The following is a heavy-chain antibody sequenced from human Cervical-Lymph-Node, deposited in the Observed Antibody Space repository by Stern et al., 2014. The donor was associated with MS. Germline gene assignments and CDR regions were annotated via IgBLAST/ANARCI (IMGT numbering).Heavy chain of an antibody. V-gene: IGHV1-69*01. CDR1: GATFDTYA. Sequence: VQLVESGAEVKQPGSSVKVSCKASGATFDTYAISWVRQAPGQGLEWMAGIFPDLGAPTYAQKFKGSVTLTADESTTTDYLELSSLKPEDTAVYYCARGASGASWYKHGVDVWGQGTTVTVSS. D-gene: IGHD1-14*01. CDR3: ARGASGASWYKHGVDV. CDR2: IFPDLGAP. J-gene: IGHJ6*02.